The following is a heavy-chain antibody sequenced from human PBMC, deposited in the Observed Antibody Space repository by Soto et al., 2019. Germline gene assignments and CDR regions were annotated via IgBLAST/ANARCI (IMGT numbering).Heavy chain of an antibody. V-gene: IGHV4-30-4*01. J-gene: IGHJ4*02. CDR2: IYYSGNT. CDR3: ARAPPTYDFPYYFDS. Sequence: SETLSLTCSVSGGSISSGYYYWSWIRQPPGKGLEWIGNIYYSGNTYYNPSLKSRLIISIDTSKNQFSLKVGSVTAEDTAVYYCARAPPTYDFPYYFDSWGQGTLVTVSS. D-gene: IGHD3-3*01. CDR1: GGSISSGYYY.